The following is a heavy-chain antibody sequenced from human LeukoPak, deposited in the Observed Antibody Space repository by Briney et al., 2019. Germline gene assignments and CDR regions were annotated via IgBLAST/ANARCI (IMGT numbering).Heavy chain of an antibody. V-gene: IGHV1-69*04. J-gene: IGHJ6*02. CDR3: ARKAGMDV. CDR1: GGTFSSYA. CDR2: IIPILGIA. Sequence: SVKVSCKASGGTFSSYAISWVRQAPGQGLEWMGRIIPILGIANYAQKLQGRVTMTTDTSTSTAYMELRSLRSDDTAVYYCARKAGMDVWGQGTTVTVSS.